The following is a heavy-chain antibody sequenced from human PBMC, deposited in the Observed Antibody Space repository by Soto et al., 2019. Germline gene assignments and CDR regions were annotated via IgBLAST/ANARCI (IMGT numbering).Heavy chain of an antibody. CDR2: ISAYNGNT. V-gene: IGHV1-18*01. Sequence: ASVKVSCKASGYTFTSYGISWVRQAPGQGLEWMGWISAYNGNTNYAQKLQGRVTMTTDTSTSTAYMELRSLRSDDTAVYYCARRETGITIFGVVSNWFDPWGQGTLVTVSS. CDR3: ARRETGITIFGVVSNWFDP. J-gene: IGHJ5*02. CDR1: GYTFTSYG. D-gene: IGHD3-3*01.